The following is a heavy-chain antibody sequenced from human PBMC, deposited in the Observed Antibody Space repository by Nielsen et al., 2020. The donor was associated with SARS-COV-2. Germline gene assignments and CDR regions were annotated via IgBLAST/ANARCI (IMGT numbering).Heavy chain of an antibody. CDR3: ARGRAPLRY. J-gene: IGHJ4*02. V-gene: IGHV4-59*01. Sequence: SETLSLTCSISGGSMNFFYWSWIRQAPGKGLEWIAYNNNSAKTMYNSSLKSRVTMLVDTSKNQLSLRLTSVTAADTAVYYCARGRAPLRYWGQGILVTVSS. CDR2: NNNSAKT. D-gene: IGHD2-15*01. CDR1: GGSMNFFY.